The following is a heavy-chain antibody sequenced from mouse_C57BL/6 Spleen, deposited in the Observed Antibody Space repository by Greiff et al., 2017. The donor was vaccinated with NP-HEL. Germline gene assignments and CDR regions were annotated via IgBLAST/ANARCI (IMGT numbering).Heavy chain of an antibody. CDR1: GYTFTSYW. Sequence: QVQLQQSGAELVKPGASVKLSCKASGYTFTSYWMHWVKQRPGRGLEWIGRIDPNSGGTKYNEKFKSKATLTVDKPSSTAYMQLSSLTSEDSAVYDWARSGGPEDYDGYFDVWGTGTTVTVSS. J-gene: IGHJ1*03. V-gene: IGHV1-72*01. CDR3: ARSGGPEDYDGYFDV. CDR2: IDPNSGGT. D-gene: IGHD2-4*01.